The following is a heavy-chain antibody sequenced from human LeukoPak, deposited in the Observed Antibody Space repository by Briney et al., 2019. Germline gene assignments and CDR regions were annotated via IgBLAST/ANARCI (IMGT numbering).Heavy chain of an antibody. CDR2: ISSSGSTI. Sequence: LSLTCAVYGGSFSGYYWSWVRQAPGKGLEWVSYISSSGSTIYYADSVKGRFTISRDNAKNSLYLQMNSLRAEDMAVYYCARGTIIAHWGQGTLVTVSS. J-gene: IGHJ4*02. CDR1: GGSFSGYY. V-gene: IGHV3-11*04. D-gene: IGHD2-21*01. CDR3: ARGTIIAH.